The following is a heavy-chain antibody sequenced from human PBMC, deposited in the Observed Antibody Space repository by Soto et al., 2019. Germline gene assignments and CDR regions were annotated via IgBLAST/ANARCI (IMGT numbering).Heavy chain of an antibody. CDR2: NYYSGSN. CDR3: ARVWGGAFDL. V-gene: IGHV4-59*01. Sequence: QVQLQESGPGLVKPSETLSPTCTVSGGSISSYYWSWIRQPPGKGLVWIGYNYYSGSNNYTPSLKSRFTTPVDTSKNQSSLKLSSVTAADTAVYYSARVWGGAFDLWGQGTMVTVSS. CDR1: GGSISSYY. D-gene: IGHD3-10*01. J-gene: IGHJ3*01.